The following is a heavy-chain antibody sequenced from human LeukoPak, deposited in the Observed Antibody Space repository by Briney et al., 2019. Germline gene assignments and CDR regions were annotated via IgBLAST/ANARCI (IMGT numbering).Heavy chain of an antibody. V-gene: IGHV4-59*01. CDR1: GGSISSYY. D-gene: IGHD6-19*01. Sequence: SETLSLTCTVSGGSISSYYWSWTRQPPGKGLEWIGYIYYSGSTNYNPSLKSRVTISVDTSKNQFSLKLSSVTAADTAVYYCARERYSSGWYGDYFDYWGQGTLVTVSS. CDR2: IYYSGST. J-gene: IGHJ4*02. CDR3: ARERYSSGWYGDYFDY.